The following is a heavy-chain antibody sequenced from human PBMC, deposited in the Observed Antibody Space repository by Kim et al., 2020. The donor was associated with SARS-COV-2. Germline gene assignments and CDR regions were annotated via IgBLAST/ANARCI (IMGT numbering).Heavy chain of an antibody. CDR3: ARFTMVRGVIDDAFDI. D-gene: IGHD3-10*01. J-gene: IGHJ3*02. V-gene: IGHV4-39*01. Sequence: RKSRVTISVDTSKNQCSLKLRSVTAEDTAVYYCARFTMVRGVIDDAFDIWGQGTMVTVSS.